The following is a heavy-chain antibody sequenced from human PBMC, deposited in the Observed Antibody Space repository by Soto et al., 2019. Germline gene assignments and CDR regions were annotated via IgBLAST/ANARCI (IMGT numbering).Heavy chain of an antibody. Sequence: EVQLLESGGGLVQPGGSLRLSCAASGFFFSSYAMSWVRQAPGKGLEWVSGIGGSGGYKSYADSVKGRFTISRDNSKNTLYLKMGSLGAEDTAVYYCAKDAAIVSSTFNYFDYWGQGTLVAVSS. J-gene: IGHJ4*02. CDR3: AKDAAIVSSTFNYFDY. D-gene: IGHD6-13*01. CDR1: GFFFSSYA. V-gene: IGHV3-23*01. CDR2: IGGSGGYK.